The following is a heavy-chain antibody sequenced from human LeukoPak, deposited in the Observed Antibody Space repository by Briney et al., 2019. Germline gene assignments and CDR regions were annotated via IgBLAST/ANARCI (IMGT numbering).Heavy chain of an antibody. CDR1: GFTFSSYG. V-gene: IGHV3-33*01. CDR3: ARDHYCSSTSCYGGPGYYYGMDI. Sequence: PGRSLRLSCAASGFTFSSYGMHWVRQAPGKGLEWVAVTWHDGTNKYYPDSVKVRFTISRDNSKNTLYLQMNSLRAEGTAVYYCARDHYCSSTSCYGGPGYYYGMDIWGQGTTVTVSS. J-gene: IGHJ6*02. CDR2: TWHDGTNK. D-gene: IGHD2-2*01.